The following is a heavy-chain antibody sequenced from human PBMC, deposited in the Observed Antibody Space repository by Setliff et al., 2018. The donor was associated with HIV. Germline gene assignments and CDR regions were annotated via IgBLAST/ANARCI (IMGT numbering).Heavy chain of an antibody. CDR3: ATELFIVVAGHTPTFDY. CDR2: ISAYSGNT. V-gene: IGHV1-18*01. D-gene: IGHD6-19*01. J-gene: IGHJ4*02. Sequence: ASVKVSCKSFGDTLTTYGINWVRQAPGQGLEWLGWISAYSGNTHYAQKVQGRVTMTTDTSTSTAYMELRSLRSEDTAVYYCATELFIVVAGHTPTFDYWGQGTLVTVSS. CDR1: GDTLTTYG.